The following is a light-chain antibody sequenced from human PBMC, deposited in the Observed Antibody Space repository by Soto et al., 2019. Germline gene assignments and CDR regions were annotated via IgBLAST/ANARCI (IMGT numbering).Light chain of an antibody. CDR1: QSVSSSY. CDR3: QQYGSSPLT. Sequence: EIVLTQSPGTLSLSPGERATLSCRASQSVSSSYLAWYQQKPGQAPRLLIYGASSRATGIRDRFSGSGSGTDFTLIISRLEPEDLAVYYCQQYGSSPLTFGGGTKVEIK. CDR2: GAS. J-gene: IGKJ4*01. V-gene: IGKV3-20*01.